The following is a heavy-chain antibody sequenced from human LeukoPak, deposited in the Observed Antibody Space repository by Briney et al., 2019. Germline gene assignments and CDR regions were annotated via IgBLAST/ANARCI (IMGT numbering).Heavy chain of an antibody. CDR1: GGSLSTSDW. J-gene: IGHJ4*02. CDR3: ARGEATFDY. CDR2: IYHSGST. D-gene: IGHD5-12*01. Sequence: SRTLSLTCAVSGGSLSTSDWWSGVRQPPGKGREWIGGIYHSGSTNYNPSPKSRVTISVDKSKTQFSLKLSSVTAGDTAVYYCARGEATFDYWGQGTLVTVSS. V-gene: IGHV4-4*02.